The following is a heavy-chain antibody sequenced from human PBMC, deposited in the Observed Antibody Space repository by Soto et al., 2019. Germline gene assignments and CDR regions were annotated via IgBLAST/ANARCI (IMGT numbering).Heavy chain of an antibody. Sequence: SETLSFTCTVSGGSISDYYWGWIRKSPGKGLEWIGYIYYTGSTNYNPSLSSRVTISVDTSKNQFSLNLSSVTAADTAVYYCARIVESDYTIDFDLWGRRTLVTVSS. CDR3: ARIVESDYTIDFDL. CDR1: GGSISDYY. J-gene: IGHJ2*01. CDR2: IYYTGST. V-gene: IGHV4-59*08. D-gene: IGHD3-3*01.